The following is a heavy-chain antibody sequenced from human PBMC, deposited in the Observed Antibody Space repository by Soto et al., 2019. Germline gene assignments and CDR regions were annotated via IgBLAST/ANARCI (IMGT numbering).Heavy chain of an antibody. D-gene: IGHD3-10*01. Sequence: ASVKVSCKASGYIFTNYDINWVRQATGQGLEYLGWINPNSGNTGYVQKFQGRVTMTRNTSLNTAYMGLSSLRSEDTAVYYCFYFGSGTSWFDPWSQGTLVTVSS. V-gene: IGHV1-8*01. CDR1: GYIFTNYD. CDR3: FYFGSGTSWFDP. CDR2: INPNSGNT. J-gene: IGHJ5*02.